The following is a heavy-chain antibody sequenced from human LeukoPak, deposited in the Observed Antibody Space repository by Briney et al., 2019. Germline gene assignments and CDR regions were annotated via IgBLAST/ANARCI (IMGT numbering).Heavy chain of an antibody. D-gene: IGHD2-15*01. Sequence: ASVKVSCKASGYTFTSYYMHWVRQAPGQGLEWMGIINPSGGSTSYAQKFQGRVTMTRDTSTSTVCMELSSLRSEDTAVYYCARAPGYCSGGSCYSGDFDYWGQGTLVTVSS. J-gene: IGHJ4*02. CDR3: ARAPGYCSGGSCYSGDFDY. CDR2: INPSGGST. CDR1: GYTFTSYY. V-gene: IGHV1-46*01.